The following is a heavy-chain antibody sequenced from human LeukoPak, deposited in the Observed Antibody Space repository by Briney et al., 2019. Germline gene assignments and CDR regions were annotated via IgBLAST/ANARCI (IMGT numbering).Heavy chain of an antibody. CDR1: GGSISSYY. CDR3: ARECSSWYVY. Sequence: SETLSLTCTVSGGSISSYYWSWIRQPPGKGLEWIGEINHSGSTNYNPSLKSRVTISVDTSKNQFSLKLSSVTAADTAVYYCARECSSWYVYWGQGTLVTVSS. V-gene: IGHV4-34*01. D-gene: IGHD6-13*01. J-gene: IGHJ4*02. CDR2: INHSGST.